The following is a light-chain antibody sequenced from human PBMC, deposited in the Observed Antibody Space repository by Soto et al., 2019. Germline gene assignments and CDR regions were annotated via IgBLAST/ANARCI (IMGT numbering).Light chain of an antibody. V-gene: IGLV2-23*01. CDR2: EGS. J-gene: IGLJ2*01. CDR3: CSYAGTKVV. CDR1: SSDVGSYNL. Sequence: QSALTQPASVSGSPGQSITISCTGTSSDVGSYNLVSWYQQHPGKAPKLMIYEGSKRPSGVSNRFSGSTSGNTASLTIPGLQAEDESDYYCCSYAGTKVVFGGGTKLTVL.